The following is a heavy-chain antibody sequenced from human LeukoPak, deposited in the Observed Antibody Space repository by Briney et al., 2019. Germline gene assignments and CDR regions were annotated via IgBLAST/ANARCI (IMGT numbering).Heavy chain of an antibody. CDR2: IKSKTDGGTT. CDR1: GFTFSNAW. J-gene: IGHJ4*02. D-gene: IGHD4-17*01. CDR3: TTADGDYALSGY. V-gene: IGHV3-15*01. Sequence: GGSLRLSCAASGFTFSNAWMSWVRQAPGKGLEWVGRIKSKTDGGTTDYAAPGKGRFTISRDDSKNTLYLQMNSLNPEDTAVYYCTTADGDYALSGYWGQGTLVTVSS.